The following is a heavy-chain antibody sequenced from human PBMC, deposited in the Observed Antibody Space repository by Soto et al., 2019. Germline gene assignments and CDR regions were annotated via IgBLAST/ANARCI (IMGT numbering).Heavy chain of an antibody. CDR1: GYTFTSYA. CDR2: INAGNGNT. Sequence: QVQLVQSGAAVKKPGASVKVSCKASGYTFTSYAMHWVRQAPGQRLEWMGWINAGNGNTKYSQKFQGRVTITRDTSASTADMELSSLRSEDTAVYYCARAVVPAAMVGIGYYYYYYMDVWGKGTTVTVSS. CDR3: ARAVVPAAMVGIGYYYYYYMDV. D-gene: IGHD2-2*01. V-gene: IGHV1-3*01. J-gene: IGHJ6*03.